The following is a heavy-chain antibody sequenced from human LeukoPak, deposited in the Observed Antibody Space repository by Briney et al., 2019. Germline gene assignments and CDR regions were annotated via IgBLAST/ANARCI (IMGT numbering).Heavy chain of an antibody. J-gene: IGHJ6*03. D-gene: IGHD3-22*01. CDR1: GGTINSGEHY. Sequence: ASQTLSLTCTVSGGTINSGEHYWGWIRQTPGKCLEWIGYIYHNGRTYSNPSLKSRLDLSVDTSKNQFSLKLTSVTVADTALYYCARYYDIFSHMDVWGKGTTVTVCS. CDR3: ARYYDIFSHMDV. V-gene: IGHV4-30-4*08. CDR2: IYHNGRT.